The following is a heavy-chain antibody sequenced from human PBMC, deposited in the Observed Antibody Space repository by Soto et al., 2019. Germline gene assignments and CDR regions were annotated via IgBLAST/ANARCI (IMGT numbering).Heavy chain of an antibody. CDR1: GFTFNDYA. V-gene: IGHV3-9*01. J-gene: IGHJ6*03. Sequence: EVQLVESGGGLVQPGRSLRLSCAASGFTFNDYAMHWVRQAPGKGLEWVSGISWNSGSIDYADSVKGRFTISRDNAKNSLYLQINSLRAEDTALYYCAKDPYSNYYYYYYMDVWGKGTTVTVSS. CDR3: AKDPYSNYYYYYYMDV. D-gene: IGHD4-4*01. CDR2: ISWNSGSI.